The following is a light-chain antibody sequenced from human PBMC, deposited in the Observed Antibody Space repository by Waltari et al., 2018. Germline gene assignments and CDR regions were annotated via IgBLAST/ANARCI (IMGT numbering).Light chain of an antibody. J-gene: IGLJ3*02. V-gene: IGLV1-40*01. CDR1: DSHIGAGQD. CDR2: GNT. Sequence: QSVLTQPPSVSGAPGQRVTISCPGSDSHIGAGQDVHWYQQLPGPAPKLLIYGNTNRPSGVSDLFSGSKSGTSGSLAITGLQAEDEAYYYCQSYDRSLTGSWVFGGGTKLTVL. CDR3: QSYDRSLTGSWV.